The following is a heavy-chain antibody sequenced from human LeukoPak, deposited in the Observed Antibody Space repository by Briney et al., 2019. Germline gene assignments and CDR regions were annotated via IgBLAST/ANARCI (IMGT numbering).Heavy chain of an antibody. CDR2: ISSASSYI. V-gene: IGHV3-21*01. J-gene: IGHJ4*02. Sequence: PGGSLRLSCAASGFTFSTYSMNWVRQAPGKGLERISYISSASSYIQYADSVKGRFTISRDNANNSLSLQMNSLRADDTAIYYCARAPTTGFWGTSYVDYFDHWGQGILVTVSS. D-gene: IGHD3-16*01. CDR3: ARAPTTGFWGTSYVDYFDH. CDR1: GFTFSTYS.